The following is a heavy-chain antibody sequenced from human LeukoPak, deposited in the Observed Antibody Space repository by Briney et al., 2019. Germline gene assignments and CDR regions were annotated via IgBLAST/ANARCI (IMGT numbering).Heavy chain of an antibody. V-gene: IGHV1-2*02. CDR1: GYTFTGHY. J-gene: IGHJ6*03. Sequence: ASVKVSCKASGYTFTGHYMHWVRQAPGQGLEWIGWINPNSGGTNYAQKFQGRVTMTRDTSISTAYMELSRLRSDDTAVYYCARWASCSSTSCYYYYYYMDVWGKGTTVTVSS. CDR3: ARWASCSSTSCYYYYYYMDV. D-gene: IGHD2-2*01. CDR2: INPNSGGT.